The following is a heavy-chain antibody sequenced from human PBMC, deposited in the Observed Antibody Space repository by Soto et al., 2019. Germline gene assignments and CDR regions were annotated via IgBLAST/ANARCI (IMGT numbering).Heavy chain of an antibody. CDR1: GFTFSSYG. CDR3: AREGGYDFWSAYDFDY. J-gene: IGHJ4*02. D-gene: IGHD3-3*01. V-gene: IGHV3-33*01. CDR2: IWYDGSNK. Sequence: QVQLVGSGGGVVQPGRSLRLSCAASGFTFSSYGMHWVRQAQGKGLEWVAVIWYDGSNKYYADSVKGRFTISRDNSKNTLYLQMNSLRAEDTAVYYCAREGGYDFWSAYDFDYWGQGTLVTVSS.